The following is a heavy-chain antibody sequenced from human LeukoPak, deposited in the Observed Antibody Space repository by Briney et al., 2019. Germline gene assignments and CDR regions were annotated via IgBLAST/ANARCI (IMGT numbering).Heavy chain of an antibody. CDR1: GFTFSSYP. CDR2: ISNGGGSA. Sequence: GGSLRLSCAGSGFTFSSYPMSWVRQAPGKGLQWVSAISNGGGSAYYADSVKGRFTISRDNSKSTLYLQMNSLRAEDTAIYYCAARPRMPPRFDYWGQGALVTVSS. CDR3: AARPRMPPRFDY. J-gene: IGHJ4*02. D-gene: IGHD2-2*01. V-gene: IGHV3-23*01.